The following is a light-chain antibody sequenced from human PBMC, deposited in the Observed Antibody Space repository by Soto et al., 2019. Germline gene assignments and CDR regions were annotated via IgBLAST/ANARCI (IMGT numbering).Light chain of an antibody. CDR1: SGHSSYA. V-gene: IGLV4-69*01. CDR3: QTWDTGSVI. Sequence: QSVLTQSPSASASMGASVKLTCTLSSGHSSYAIAWHQQLPEKGPLYLMKINNDGSHTKGDGIPDRFSGSSSGAERYLIISRLQSDDEADDYGQTWDTGSVIFGEGTQLTVL. J-gene: IGLJ2*01. CDR2: INNDGSH.